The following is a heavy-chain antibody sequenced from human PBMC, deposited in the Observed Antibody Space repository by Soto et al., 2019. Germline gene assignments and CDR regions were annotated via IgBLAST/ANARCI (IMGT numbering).Heavy chain of an antibody. CDR3: AKVPGDSSGYYLLGGLDY. CDR1: GFTFSSYA. D-gene: IGHD3-22*01. Sequence: PGGSLRLSCAASGFTFSSYAMSWVRQAPGKGLEWVSAISGSGGSTYYADSVKGRFTISRDNSKNTLYLQMNSLRAEDTAVYYCAKVPGDSSGYYLLGGLDYWGQGTLVTVSS. J-gene: IGHJ4*02. V-gene: IGHV3-23*01. CDR2: ISGSGGST.